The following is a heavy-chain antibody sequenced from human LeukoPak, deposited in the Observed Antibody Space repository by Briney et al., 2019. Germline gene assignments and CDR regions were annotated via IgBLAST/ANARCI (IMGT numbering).Heavy chain of an antibody. D-gene: IGHD2-15*01. CDR2: INPNSGGT. J-gene: IGHJ4*02. V-gene: IGHV1-2*02. Sequence: GASVKVSCKASGYTFTGYYTHWVRQAPGQGLEWMGWINPNSGGTNYAQKFQGRVTMTRDTSISTAYMELSRLRSDDTAVYYCAVGGVVVAALRFTFDYWGQGTLVTVSS. CDR1: GYTFTGYY. CDR3: AVGGVVVAALRFTFDY.